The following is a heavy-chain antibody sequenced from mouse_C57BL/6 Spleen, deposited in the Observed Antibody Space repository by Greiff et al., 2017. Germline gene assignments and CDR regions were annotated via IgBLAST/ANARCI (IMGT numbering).Heavy chain of an antibody. D-gene: IGHD2-10*01. CDR1: GYAFTNYL. Sequence: VQLQQTGAELVRPGTSVKVSCKASGYAFTNYLIEWVKQRPGQGLEWIGVINPGSGGTNYNEKFKGKATLSADKSSSTAYMKLSSLTSVDSAVYFCASWTYYVNSMDYWCQGTSVTVSS. J-gene: IGHJ4*01. V-gene: IGHV1-54*01. CDR2: INPGSGGT. CDR3: ASWTYYVNSMDY.